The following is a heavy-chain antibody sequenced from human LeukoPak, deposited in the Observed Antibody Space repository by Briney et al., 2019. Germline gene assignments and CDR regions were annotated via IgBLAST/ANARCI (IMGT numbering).Heavy chain of an antibody. V-gene: IGHV3-23*01. D-gene: IGHD3-16*01. CDR1: GFTFSSYA. CDR3: AKGYFDYDWGSYYFDY. J-gene: IGHJ4*02. CDR2: ISGSGGST. Sequence: GGSLRLSCAASGFTFSSYAMSWVRQAPGKGLEWVSAISGSGGSTYYADSMEGRFTISRDNSRDTLYLQMNSLRAEDTAVYYCAKGYFDYDWGSYYFDYWGQGTLVTVSS.